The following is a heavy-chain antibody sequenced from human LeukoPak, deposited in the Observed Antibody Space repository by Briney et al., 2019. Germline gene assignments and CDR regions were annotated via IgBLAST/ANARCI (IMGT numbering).Heavy chain of an antibody. V-gene: IGHV3-7*01. Sequence: GGSLRLSCAASGFTFSSYWVSWVRQAPGKGLEWVANIKQGGSEKYYVDSVKGRFTISRDNAKNSLYLQMNSLRAEDTAVYYCARGLRDYDFWSGYSYYFDYWGQGTLVTVSS. CDR1: GFTFSSYW. J-gene: IGHJ4*02. D-gene: IGHD3-3*01. CDR3: ARGLRDYDFWSGYSYYFDY. CDR2: IKQGGSEK.